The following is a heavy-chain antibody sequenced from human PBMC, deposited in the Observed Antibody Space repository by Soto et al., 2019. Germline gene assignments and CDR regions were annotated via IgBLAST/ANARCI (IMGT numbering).Heavy chain of an antibody. V-gene: IGHV3-21*01. J-gene: IGHJ5*02. D-gene: IGHD2-15*01. CDR2: ISSSSSYI. Sequence: EVQLVESGGGLVKPGGSLRLSCAASGFTFSSYSMNWVRQAPGKGLEWVSSISSSSSYIYYADSVKGRVTISRDNAKNSLYLQMNSLRAEDTAVYYCARDLGAILYNWFDPWGQGTLVTVSS. CDR1: GFTFSSYS. CDR3: ARDLGAILYNWFDP.